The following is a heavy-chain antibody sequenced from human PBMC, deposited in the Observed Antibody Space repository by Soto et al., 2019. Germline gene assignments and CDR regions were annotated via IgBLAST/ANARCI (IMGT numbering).Heavy chain of an antibody. V-gene: IGHV1-3*01. Sequence: ASVKVSCKASGYTFTSYAMHWVRQAPGQRLEWMGWINAGNGNTKYSQKFQGRVTITRDTSASTAYMELSSLRSEDTAVYYCAREILWKYYYYYYGMDVWGQGTTVTVS. CDR2: INAGNGNT. CDR1: GYTFTSYA. J-gene: IGHJ6*02. D-gene: IGHD3-10*01. CDR3: AREILWKYYYYYYGMDV.